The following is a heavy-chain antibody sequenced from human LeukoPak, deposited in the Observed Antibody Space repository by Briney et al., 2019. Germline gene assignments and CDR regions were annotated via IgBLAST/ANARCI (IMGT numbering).Heavy chain of an antibody. D-gene: IGHD2-2*02. Sequence: PSETLSLTCAVYGGSFSGYYWSWIRQPPGKGLEWIGEINHSGSTNYNPSLKSRVTISVDTSKNQFSLKLSSVTAADTAVYYCARGQLGPLTTCSSTSCYRKRGNWFDPWGQGTLVTVSS. CDR2: INHSGST. J-gene: IGHJ5*02. CDR3: ARGQLGPLTTCSSTSCYRKRGNWFDP. V-gene: IGHV4-34*01. CDR1: GGSFSGYY.